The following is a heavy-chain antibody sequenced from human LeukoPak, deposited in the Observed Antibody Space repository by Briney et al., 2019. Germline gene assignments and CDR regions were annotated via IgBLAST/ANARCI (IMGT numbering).Heavy chain of an antibody. V-gene: IGHV4-59*01. CDR2: IYYSGST. CDR1: GGSISSYY. CDR3: ARAKGDPYSSSWYRSYYFDY. Sequence: SETLSLTCTVSGGSISSYYWSWIRQPPGKGLEWIGYIYYSGSTNYNPSLKSRVTISVDTSKNQFSLKLSSVTAVDTAVYYCARAKGDPYSSSWYRSYYFDYWGQGTLVTVSS. J-gene: IGHJ4*02. D-gene: IGHD6-13*01.